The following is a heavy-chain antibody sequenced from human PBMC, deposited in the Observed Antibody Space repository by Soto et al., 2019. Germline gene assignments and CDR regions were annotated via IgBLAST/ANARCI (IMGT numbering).Heavy chain of an antibody. Sequence: VQLLESGGGLVQPGGSLRLSCAASGFTFSSYAMSWVRQAPGKGLEWVSAISGSGGSTYYADSVKGRFTISRDNSKNTLYLQMNSLRAEDTAVYYCAKDTVITMVRGVPSFDYWGQGTLVTVSS. J-gene: IGHJ4*02. V-gene: IGHV3-23*01. CDR3: AKDTVITMVRGVPSFDY. D-gene: IGHD3-10*01. CDR2: ISGSGGST. CDR1: GFTFSSYA.